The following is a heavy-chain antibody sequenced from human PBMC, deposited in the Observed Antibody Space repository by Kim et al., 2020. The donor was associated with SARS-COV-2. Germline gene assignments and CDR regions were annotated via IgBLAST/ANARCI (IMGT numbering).Heavy chain of an antibody. CDR1: GFTFSSYW. CDR2: INSDGSST. V-gene: IGHV3-74*01. D-gene: IGHD2-15*01. J-gene: IGHJ4*02. Sequence: GGSLRLSCAASGFTFSSYWMHWVRQAPGKGLVWVSRINSDGSSTSYADSVKGRFTISRDNAKNTLYLQMNSLRAEDTAVYYCARLNEDIEGGGFDYWGQGTLVTVSS. CDR3: ARLNEDIEGGGFDY.